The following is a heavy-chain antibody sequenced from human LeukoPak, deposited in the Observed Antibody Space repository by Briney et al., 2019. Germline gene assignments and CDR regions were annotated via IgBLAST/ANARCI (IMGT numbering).Heavy chain of an antibody. CDR3: ARQASDYGDYVSWFDP. V-gene: IGHV4-61*08. J-gene: IGHJ5*02. D-gene: IGHD4-17*01. CDR2: FHNSGTS. CDR1: GGSISSGGYS. Sequence: PSETLSLTCAVSGGSISSGGYSWSWIRQPPGKGLEWIGYFHNSGTSTYNPSLKSRVTISADTSKNQFSLKLNSLTTADTVVYYCARQASDYGDYVSWFDPWGQGTLVTVS.